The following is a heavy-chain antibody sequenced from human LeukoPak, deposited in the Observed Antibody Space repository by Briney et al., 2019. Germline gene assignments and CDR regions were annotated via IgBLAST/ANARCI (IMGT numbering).Heavy chain of an antibody. CDR3: ARDRDGYYYGSGSYLNRYFDY. CDR1: GGSISSYY. D-gene: IGHD3-10*01. Sequence: SETLSLTCTVSGGSISSYYWSWIRQPPGKGLEWIGYIYYSGSTNYNPSLKSRVTISVDTSKNQFSLKLSSVTAADTAVYYCARDRDGYYYGSGSYLNRYFDYWGQGTLVTVYS. J-gene: IGHJ4*02. CDR2: IYYSGST. V-gene: IGHV4-59*01.